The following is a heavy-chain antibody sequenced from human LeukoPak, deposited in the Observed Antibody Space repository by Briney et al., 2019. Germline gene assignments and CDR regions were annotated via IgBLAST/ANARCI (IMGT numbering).Heavy chain of an antibody. CDR3: ARGSVAGNDY. V-gene: IGHV4-34*01. Sequence: PSVTLSLTCAVYGGSFSGYYWSWIRQPPGKGLEWIGEINHSGSTNYNPSLKSRVTISVDTSKNQFSLKLSSVTAADTAVYYCARGSVAGNDYWGQGTLVTVSS. CDR1: GGSFSGYY. CDR2: INHSGST. D-gene: IGHD6-19*01. J-gene: IGHJ4*02.